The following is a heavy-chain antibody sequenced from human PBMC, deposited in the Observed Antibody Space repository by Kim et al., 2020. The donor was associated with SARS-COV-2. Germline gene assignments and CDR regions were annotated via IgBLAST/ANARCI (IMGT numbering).Heavy chain of an antibody. CDR1: GFTFNTYG. D-gene: IGHD1-26*01. V-gene: IGHV3-30*18. Sequence: GGSLRLSCAASGFTFNTYGMHWVRQAPGKGLEWVAVISYDGSNKYYADSVKGRFTISRDNSKNTLYLQMNSLRIEDTAVYYCAKAFSGSDFGYDYWGQGTLVTPSS. J-gene: IGHJ4*02. CDR3: AKAFSGSDFGYDY. CDR2: ISYDGSNK.